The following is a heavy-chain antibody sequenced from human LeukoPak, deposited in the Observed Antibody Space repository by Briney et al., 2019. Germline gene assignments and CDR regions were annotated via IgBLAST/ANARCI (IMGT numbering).Heavy chain of an antibody. CDR1: GYSFSKYW. Sequence: GESLKISCKGSGYSFSKYWIGWVRQMPGKGLEWMGIIYPGDSDTKYSPSFQGQVTISADKSISTAYLQWSSLKASDTAMYYCARLYGMATAEPLDYWGQGTLVTVSS. CDR3: ARLYGMATAEPLDY. D-gene: IGHD5-24*01. J-gene: IGHJ4*02. CDR2: IYPGDSDT. V-gene: IGHV5-51*01.